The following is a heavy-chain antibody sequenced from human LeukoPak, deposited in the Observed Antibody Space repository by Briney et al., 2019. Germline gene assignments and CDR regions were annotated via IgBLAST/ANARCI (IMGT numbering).Heavy chain of an antibody. D-gene: IGHD3-3*01. Sequence: SETLSLTCTVSGGSISRSRDYWGWIRQPPGKGLEWIGSIYYSGSTYYNPSLKSRVTISGDTSKNRFSLELSSVTAADTAVYYCARETRVDFWGGYSSYFDYWGQGTLVTVSS. J-gene: IGHJ4*02. CDR1: GGSISRSRDY. V-gene: IGHV4-39*07. CDR3: ARETRVDFWGGYSSYFDY. CDR2: IYYSGST.